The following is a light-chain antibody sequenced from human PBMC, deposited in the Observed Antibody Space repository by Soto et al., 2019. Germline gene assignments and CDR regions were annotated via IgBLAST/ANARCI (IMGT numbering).Light chain of an antibody. CDR3: SSYTTASTYV. J-gene: IGLJ1*01. CDR1: SSDVGAYNF. V-gene: IGLV2-14*01. Sequence: QSVLTQPASVSASPGQSIAISCTGTSSDVGAYNFVSWYQQVPGKAPKILLYDVSSRPSGVFDRFSASKSGNTASLTISGLQAEDEGDYYCSSYTTASTYVFGSGTKVTVL. CDR2: DVS.